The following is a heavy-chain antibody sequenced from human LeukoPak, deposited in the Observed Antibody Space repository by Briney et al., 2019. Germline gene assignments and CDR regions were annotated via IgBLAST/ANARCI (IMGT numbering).Heavy chain of an antibody. J-gene: IGHJ4*02. CDR3: TREDY. CDR1: GYTFTVYY. V-gene: IGHV1-2*02. Sequence: GASVKVSCKTSGYTFTVYYLHYMRQAPGQGLEWMGWINPNSGDATYAPKFQGRVTITRDTSITTAYMELSRLTSDDTAVYYCTREDYWGQGTLVTVSS. CDR2: INPNSGDA.